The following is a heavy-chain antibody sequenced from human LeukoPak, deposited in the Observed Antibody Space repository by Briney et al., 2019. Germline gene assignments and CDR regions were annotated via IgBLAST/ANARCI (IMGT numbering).Heavy chain of an antibody. CDR2: ISGSGGST. CDR1: GFTSSTAW. Sequence: GGSLRLSCEVSGFTSSTAWLTWVRQAPGKGLEWVSSISGSGGSTYYADSVEGRFTISRDNSKNTLYLQMNSLRAEDTAVYYCANFGCSSTSCLDYWGQGTLVTVSS. V-gene: IGHV3-23*01. J-gene: IGHJ4*02. D-gene: IGHD2-2*01. CDR3: ANFGCSSTSCLDY.